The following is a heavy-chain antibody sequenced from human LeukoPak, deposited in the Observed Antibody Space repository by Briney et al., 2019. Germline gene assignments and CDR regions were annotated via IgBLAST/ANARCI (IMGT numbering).Heavy chain of an antibody. CDR2: IYYSGST. CDR3: ANGVVPTGDYFDY. D-gene: IGHD2-2*01. V-gene: IGHV4-61*01. J-gene: IGHJ4*02. Sequence: KPSETLSLTCTVSGGSVSSGSYYWSWIRQPPGKGLEWIGYIYYSGSTNYNPSLKSRVTISVDTSKNQFSLKLNSVTAADTAVYYCANGVVPTGDYFDYWGQGTLVTVSS. CDR1: GGSVSSGSYY.